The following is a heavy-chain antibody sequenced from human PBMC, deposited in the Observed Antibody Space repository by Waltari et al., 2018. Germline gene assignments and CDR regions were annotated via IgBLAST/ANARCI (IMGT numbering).Heavy chain of an antibody. CDR2: IIPIFGTA. V-gene: IGHV1-69*05. CDR3: ARDDAYSSSWQAYRGWFDP. D-gene: IGHD6-13*01. J-gene: IGHJ5*02. Sequence: QVQLVQSGAEVKKPGSSVKVSCKASGGTFSSYAISWVRQAPGQGLEWMGGIIPIFGTANYAQKFQGRVMITTDESTSTAYMELSSLRSEDTAVYYCARDDAYSSSWQAYRGWFDPWGQGTLVTVSS. CDR1: GGTFSSYA.